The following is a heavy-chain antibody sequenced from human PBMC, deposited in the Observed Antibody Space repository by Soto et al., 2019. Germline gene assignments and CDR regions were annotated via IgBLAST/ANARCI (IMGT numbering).Heavy chain of an antibody. V-gene: IGHV3-7*04. CDR2: IKEDGREK. J-gene: IGHJ4*02. Sequence: EVQLVESGGGLVQPGGSLRLSCAASGFTFSSYWMSWVRQAPGRGLEWVGNIKEDGREKYYVDSVNGRFTVSRDNAKNSLYLQMNSLRAEDTAVYYCARATGADKEDYWGQGTLVTVSS. CDR1: GFTFSSYW. D-gene: IGHD3-10*01. CDR3: ARATGADKEDY.